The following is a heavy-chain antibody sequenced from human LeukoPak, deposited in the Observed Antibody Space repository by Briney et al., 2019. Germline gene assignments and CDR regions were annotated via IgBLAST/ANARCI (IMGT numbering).Heavy chain of an antibody. V-gene: IGHV3-48*03. J-gene: IGHJ4*02. CDR1: GFDFSNYE. CDR3: MTDRPRRGVY. D-gene: IGHD3-16*01. Sequence: GGSLRLSCAASGFDFSNYEMDWVRQAPGKGLEWISYISQSSENTYYADSVEGRFTISRDNAKSTLYLQINTLRVEDTAVYYCMTDRPRRGVYWGQGTLVTVSS. CDR2: ISQSSENT.